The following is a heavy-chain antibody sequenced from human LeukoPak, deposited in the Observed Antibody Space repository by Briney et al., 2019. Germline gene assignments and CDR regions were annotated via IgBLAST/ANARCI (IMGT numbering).Heavy chain of an antibody. Sequence: ASVNVSCKASGYTFPSYYMHGVRQAPGQGLEWMGIINPSGGSTNYTQKFQGRVTMTRDTTTSTVYMELSSLRSEDTAVYYCARESYDAFDIWGQGTMATVSP. CDR2: INPSGGST. CDR3: ARESYDAFDI. V-gene: IGHV1-46*01. J-gene: IGHJ3*02. CDR1: GYTFPSYY.